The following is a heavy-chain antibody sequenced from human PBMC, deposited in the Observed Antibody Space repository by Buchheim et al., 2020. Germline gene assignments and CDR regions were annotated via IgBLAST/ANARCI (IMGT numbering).Heavy chain of an antibody. D-gene: IGHD3-10*01. J-gene: IGHJ6*03. CDR3: ARQITMVRGLTVQDYHYMDV. CDR2: IYYGGST. Sequence: VQLLESGGGLVQPGGSLRLPCAASGFTFSSYAMSWVRQAPGKGLEWIGSIYYGGSTYYNPSLKSRVTISVDTSKNQFSLKLSSVTAADTAVYYCARQITMVRGLTVQDYHYMDVWGKGTT. CDR1: GFTFSSYA. V-gene: IGHV4-39*01.